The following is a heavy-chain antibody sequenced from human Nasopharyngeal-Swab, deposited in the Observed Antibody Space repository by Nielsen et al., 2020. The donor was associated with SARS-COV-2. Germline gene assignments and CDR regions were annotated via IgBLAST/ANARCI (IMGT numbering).Heavy chain of an antibody. V-gene: IGHV3-7*01. Sequence: GGSLRLSCAASGFTFSGYAMSWVRQAPGKGLEWVANIKQDGSEKYYVDSVKGRFTISRDNAKNSLYLQMNSLRAEDTAVYYCARGIAAAGTGIDYWGQGTLVTVSS. CDR2: IKQDGSEK. CDR3: ARGIAAAGTGIDY. CDR1: GFTFSGYA. D-gene: IGHD6-13*01. J-gene: IGHJ4*02.